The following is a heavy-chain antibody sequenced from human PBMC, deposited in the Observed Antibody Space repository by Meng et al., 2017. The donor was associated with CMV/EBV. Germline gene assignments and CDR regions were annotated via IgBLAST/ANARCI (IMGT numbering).Heavy chain of an antibody. CDR3: ALAEYSSSLFDY. CDR1: GYTFTSYY. V-gene: IGHV1-46*01. CDR2: INPSGGST. D-gene: IGHD6-13*01. Sequence: QVRAGEPGADVKKPGASLQVSCKASGYTFTSYYMHWVRQAPGQGLEWMGIINPSGGSTSYAQKFQGRVTMTRDTSTSTVYMELSSLRSEDTAVYYCALAEYSSSLFDYWGQGTLVTVSS. J-gene: IGHJ4*02.